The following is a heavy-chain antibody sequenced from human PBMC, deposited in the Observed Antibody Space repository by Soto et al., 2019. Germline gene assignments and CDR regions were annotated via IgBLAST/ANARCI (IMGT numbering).Heavy chain of an antibody. Sequence: PSETLSLTCAVYGGSFSGYYWSWIRQPPGKGLEWIGEINHSGSTNYNPSLKSRVTISVDTSKNQFSLKLSSVTAADTAGYYCATAGTSNNWFDPWGQGTLVTVSS. J-gene: IGHJ5*02. V-gene: IGHV4-34*01. CDR3: ATAGTSNNWFDP. CDR2: INHSGST. CDR1: GGSFSGYY. D-gene: IGHD6-19*01.